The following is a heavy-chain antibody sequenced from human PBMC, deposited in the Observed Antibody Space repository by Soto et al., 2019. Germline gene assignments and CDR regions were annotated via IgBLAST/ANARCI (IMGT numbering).Heavy chain of an antibody. V-gene: IGHV4-59*01. J-gene: IGHJ5*02. Sequence: PSETLSLTCTVSGGSISSYYWIWIRQPPGKGLEWIGYINYSGSTNYNPSLKSRVTISVDTSKNQFSLKLSSVTAADTAVYYCARGKSIAAPTWFDPWGQGTLVTVSS. D-gene: IGHD6-6*01. CDR2: INYSGST. CDR1: GGSISSYY. CDR3: ARGKSIAAPTWFDP.